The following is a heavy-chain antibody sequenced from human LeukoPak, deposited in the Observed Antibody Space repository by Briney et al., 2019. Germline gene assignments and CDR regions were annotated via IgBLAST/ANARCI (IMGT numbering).Heavy chain of an antibody. CDR1: GFTFSGYW. Sequence: GSLRLSCAASGFTFSGYWMHWVRQAPGKGLVWVSRINSDGSITNYADSVKGRFTISRDNAKNTLYLQMNSLRAEDTAVYYCARPLYESSGYSAYWGQGTLVTVSS. D-gene: IGHD3-22*01. V-gene: IGHV3-74*01. CDR3: ARPLYESSGYSAY. CDR2: INSDGSIT. J-gene: IGHJ4*02.